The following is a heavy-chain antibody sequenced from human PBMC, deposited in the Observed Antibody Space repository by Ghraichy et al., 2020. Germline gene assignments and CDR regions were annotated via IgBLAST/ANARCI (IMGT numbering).Heavy chain of an antibody. CDR3: ARDDYGPLNY. Sequence: GSLRLSCTVSGDSISSYYWSWIRQPPGKGLEWIGYIYYNGGTNYNPSFESRVTISLDTSKNQFSLKLSSVTAADTAIYYCARDDYGPLNYWGQGTLVTVSS. D-gene: IGHD4/OR15-4a*01. V-gene: IGHV4-59*01. CDR2: IYYNGGT. CDR1: GDSISSYY. J-gene: IGHJ4*02.